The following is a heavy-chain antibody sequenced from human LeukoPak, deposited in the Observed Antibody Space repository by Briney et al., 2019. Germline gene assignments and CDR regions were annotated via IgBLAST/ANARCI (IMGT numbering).Heavy chain of an antibody. CDR1: GFTFSSYS. V-gene: IGHV3-21*01. D-gene: IGHD2-15*01. CDR3: ARDPGSASFLEVFDVLGWFDP. CDR2: ISSSSSYI. Sequence: GGSLRLSCAASGFTFSSYSMNWVRQAPGKGLEWVSSISSSSSYINYADSVKGRFTISRDNAKNSLYLQMNSLRVEDTAVYYCARDPGSASFLEVFDVLGWFDPWGQGTLVTVSS. J-gene: IGHJ5*02.